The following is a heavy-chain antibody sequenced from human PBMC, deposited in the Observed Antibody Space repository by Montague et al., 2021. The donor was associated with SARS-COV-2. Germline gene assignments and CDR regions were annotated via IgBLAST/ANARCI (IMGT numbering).Heavy chain of an antibody. V-gene: IGHV4-39*07. CDR3: AGAPPAYWDFVVIVAAHFDY. CDR1: GGSISSSSYY. Sequence: SETLSLTCTVSGGSISSSSYYWGWIRQPPGKGLEWIGSIYYSGSTYYNPSLKSRVTISVDTSKNQFSLKLRSVTAADTAVYYCAGAPPAYWDFVVIVAAHFDYWGQGTLVTVSS. D-gene: IGHD2-15*01. J-gene: IGHJ4*02. CDR2: IYYSGST.